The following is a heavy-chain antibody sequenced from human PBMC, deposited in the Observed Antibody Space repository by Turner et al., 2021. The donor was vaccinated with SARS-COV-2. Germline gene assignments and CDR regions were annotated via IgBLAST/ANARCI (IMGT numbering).Heavy chain of an antibody. CDR3: ASIAAADPKYYHYYGMDV. D-gene: IGHD6-13*01. J-gene: IGHJ6*02. CDR1: VFTLSSYS. V-gene: IGHV3-21*01. CDR2: ISSSSSYI. Sequence: EVQLVESGGGLVKPGGSLRLSCAASVFTLSSYSMNWVRQAQGKGMEWVSFISSSSSYIYYADSVKGRFTISRDNAKNSLYLQMNSLRAEDTAVYYCASIAAADPKYYHYYGMDVWGQGTTVTVSS.